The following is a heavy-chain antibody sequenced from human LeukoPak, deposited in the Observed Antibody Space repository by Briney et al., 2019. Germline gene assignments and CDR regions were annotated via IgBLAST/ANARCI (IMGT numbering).Heavy chain of an antibody. CDR3: ARGITIFGVVYSFDP. J-gene: IGHJ5*02. Sequence: GESLKISCKGSGYRFTSYWIDWVRQMPGKGLEWVGIIYPGDSETTYSPSFQGQVTISVDKSISTAYLQWSSLKASDTAMYYCARGITIFGVVYSFDPWGQGTLVTVSS. D-gene: IGHD3-3*01. CDR1: GYRFTSYW. CDR2: IYPGDSET. V-gene: IGHV5-51*01.